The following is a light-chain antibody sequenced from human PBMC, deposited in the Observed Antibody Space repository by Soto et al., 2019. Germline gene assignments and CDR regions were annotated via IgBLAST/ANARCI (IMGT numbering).Light chain of an antibody. CDR2: GAS. CDR1: QGISSY. Sequence: DIQITQSPSTLSGSVGDGVTITCRASQGISSYLAWFQQKPGRAPNLLIYGASTLQSGVPSRFSGSGSGTDFTLTISNLQPEDFATYYCQQLNAYPLTFGQGTRLEIK. V-gene: IGKV1-9*01. CDR3: QQLNAYPLT. J-gene: IGKJ5*01.